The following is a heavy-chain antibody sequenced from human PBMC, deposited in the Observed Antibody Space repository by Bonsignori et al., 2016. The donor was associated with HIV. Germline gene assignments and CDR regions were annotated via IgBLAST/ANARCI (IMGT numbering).Heavy chain of an antibody. D-gene: IGHD6-13*01. J-gene: IGHJ6*03. CDR2: IYYSGST. V-gene: IGHV4-39*07. CDR3: ARDETAAGYYYYYYMDV. Sequence: PGKGLEWIGSIYYSGSTYYNPSLKSRVTISVDTSKNQFSLKLSSVTAADTAVYYCARDETAAGYYYYYYMDVWGKGTTVTVSS.